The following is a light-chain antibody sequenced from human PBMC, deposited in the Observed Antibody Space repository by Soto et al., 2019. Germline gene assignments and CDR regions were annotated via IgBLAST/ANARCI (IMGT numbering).Light chain of an antibody. J-gene: IGLJ1*01. CDR3: ISYTSDTSPYL. CDR2: EVT. Sequence: QSALTQPASVSGSPGQSITISCTGTSSDVGGYNYVSWYQHHPGKAPKLIIYEVTNRPSGVSNRFSGSKSGNTASLTISGLQAEDEADYYCISYTSDTSPYLFGTGTKVTV. CDR1: SSDVGGYNY. V-gene: IGLV2-14*01.